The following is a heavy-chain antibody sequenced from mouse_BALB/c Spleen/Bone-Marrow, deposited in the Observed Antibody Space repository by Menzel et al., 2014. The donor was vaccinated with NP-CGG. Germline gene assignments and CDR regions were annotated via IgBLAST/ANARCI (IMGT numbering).Heavy chain of an antibody. J-gene: IGHJ2*02. CDR3: ARSFGDYYGSSYYLDY. D-gene: IGHD1-1*01. CDR1: AYSFTSYW. V-gene: IGHV1S81*02. CDR2: INPSNGRT. Sequence: QVQLKESGAELVKPGASEKLSCRASAYSFTSYWMHWVKQRPGQGLEWIGEINPSNGRTNYNEKFQSKATLTVDKSSTTAYIQLSSLTSEDSAVYYCARSFGDYYGSSYYLDYWGQGTSLTVSS.